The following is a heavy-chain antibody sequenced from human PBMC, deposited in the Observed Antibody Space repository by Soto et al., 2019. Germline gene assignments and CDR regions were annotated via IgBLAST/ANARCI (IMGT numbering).Heavy chain of an antibody. CDR3: AKDRTMARGIRAFDI. CDR1: GFAFGNYP. D-gene: IGHD3-10*01. V-gene: IGHV3-23*01. CDR2: ISGSGGMT. J-gene: IGHJ3*02. Sequence: EAQLLQSGGGLVPPGGSLRFPCVASGFAFGNYPMSWVGQTPGKGLQWISTISGSGGMTDYEDSVRGRSTGSIDHSKDTVHLQMTSLRADDTAVYYCAKDRTMARGIRAFDIWGQGTMVTVSS.